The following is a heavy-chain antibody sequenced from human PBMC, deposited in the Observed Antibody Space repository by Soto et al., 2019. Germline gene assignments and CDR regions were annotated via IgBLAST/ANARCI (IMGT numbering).Heavy chain of an antibody. V-gene: IGHV1-18*04. Sequence: GASVKVSCKAPGDTLTSYYMHWVRQAPGHGLEWMGWISAYNGNTNYAQKLQGRVTMTTDTSTSTAYMELRSLRSDDTAVYYCASVNYDFWSASTPADVWGQGTTVTVSS. CDR1: GDTLTSYY. D-gene: IGHD3-3*01. J-gene: IGHJ6*02. CDR2: ISAYNGNT. CDR3: ASVNYDFWSASTPADV.